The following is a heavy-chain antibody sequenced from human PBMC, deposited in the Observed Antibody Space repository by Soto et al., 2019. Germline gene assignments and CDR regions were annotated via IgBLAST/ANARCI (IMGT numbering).Heavy chain of an antibody. Sequence: GGSLRLSCAASGFTFSSYAMSWVRQAPGKGLEWVSAISGSGGSTYYADSVKGRFTISRDNSKNTLYLQMNSLRAEDTAVYYCAKDIVVVPAAVHDYGGNPGYYYYGMDVWGQGTTVTVSS. J-gene: IGHJ6*02. CDR3: AKDIVVVPAAVHDYGGNPGYYYYGMDV. CDR2: ISGSGGST. D-gene: IGHD2-2*01. V-gene: IGHV3-23*01. CDR1: GFTFSSYA.